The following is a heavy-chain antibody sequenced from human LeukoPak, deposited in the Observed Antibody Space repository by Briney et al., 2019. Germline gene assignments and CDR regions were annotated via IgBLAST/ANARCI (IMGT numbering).Heavy chain of an antibody. CDR2: INHSGST. V-gene: IGHV4-34*01. CDR3: ARGRREMATIIN. Sequence: KPSETLSLTCAVYGGSFSGYYWSWIRQPPGKGLEWIGEINHSGSTNYNPSLKSRVTISVDTSKNQFSLKLSSVTAADTAVYYCARGRREMATIINRGQGTLVTVSS. J-gene: IGHJ4*02. CDR1: GGSFSGYY. D-gene: IGHD5-24*01.